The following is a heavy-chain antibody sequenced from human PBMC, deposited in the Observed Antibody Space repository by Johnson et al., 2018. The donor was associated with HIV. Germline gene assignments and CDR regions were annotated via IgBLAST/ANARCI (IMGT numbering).Heavy chain of an antibody. CDR1: GFIFDDYG. D-gene: IGHD3-16*01. Sequence: EVQLVESGGGVVRPGGSLRFSCAASGFIFDDYGMNWVGKAPGKGLEGVSGINWEGGSKGYADSVKGGFTISRDNAKNCLYLQMNSLRVEDTAVYYCTRWGSTVALDIWGQGTMVTVSS. J-gene: IGHJ3*02. V-gene: IGHV3-20*04. CDR3: TRWGSTVALDI. CDR2: INWEGGSK.